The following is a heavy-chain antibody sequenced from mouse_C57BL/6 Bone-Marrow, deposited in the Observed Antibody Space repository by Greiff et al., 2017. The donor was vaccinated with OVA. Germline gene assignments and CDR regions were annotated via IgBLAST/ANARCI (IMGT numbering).Heavy chain of an antibody. CDR1: GYAFSSSW. CDR3: ARHEDGYYASYLDY. Sequence: QVQLQQSGPELVKPGASVKISCKASGYAFSSSWMNWVKQRPGKGLEWIGRIYPGDGDTNYNGKFKGKATLTADKSSSTAYMQLSSLTSEDSAVYFFARHEDGYYASYLDYWGGGTTLTVSS. V-gene: IGHV1-82*01. D-gene: IGHD2-3*01. J-gene: IGHJ2*01. CDR2: IYPGDGDT.